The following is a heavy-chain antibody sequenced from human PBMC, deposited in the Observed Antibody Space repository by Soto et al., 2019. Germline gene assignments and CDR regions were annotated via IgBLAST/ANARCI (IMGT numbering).Heavy chain of an antibody. Sequence: PGGSMRLACAACGFSFSNAGVNGFRKAPGKGLEWVGRIKSKTDGGTTDYAAPVKGRFTISRDDSKNTLYLQMNSLKTEDTAVYYCTTDLAILEWLSYGPDYWGQGTLVTVSS. V-gene: IGHV3-15*07. CDR3: TTDLAILEWLSYGPDY. CDR2: IKSKTDGGTT. J-gene: IGHJ4*02. CDR1: GFSFSNAG. D-gene: IGHD3-3*01.